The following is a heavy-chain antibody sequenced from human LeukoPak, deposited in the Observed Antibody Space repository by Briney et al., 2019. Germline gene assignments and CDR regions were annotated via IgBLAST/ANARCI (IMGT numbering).Heavy chain of an antibody. D-gene: IGHD3-3*01. CDR1: GFTFSSYA. J-gene: IGHJ4*02. CDR2: ISYDGSNK. Sequence: GRPLRLSCAASGFTFSSYAMHWVRQAPGKGPEWVAVISYDGSNKYYADSVKGRFTISRDNSKNTLYLQMNSLRAEDTAVYYCARDTTARTIFGVVMSHFDYWGQGTLVTVSS. V-gene: IGHV3-30*04. CDR3: ARDTTARTIFGVVMSHFDY.